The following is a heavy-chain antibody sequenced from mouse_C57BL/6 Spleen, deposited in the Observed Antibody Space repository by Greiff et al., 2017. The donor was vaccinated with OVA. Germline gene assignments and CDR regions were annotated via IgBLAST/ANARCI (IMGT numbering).Heavy chain of an antibody. J-gene: IGHJ4*01. V-gene: IGHV1-19*01. D-gene: IGHD2-1*01. CDR3: ARGNGNFPMDY. CDR2: INPYNGGT. Sequence: EVQLQQSGPVLVKPGASVKMSCKASGYTFTDYYMNWVKQSHGKSLEWIGVINPYNGGTSYNQKFKGKATLTVDKSSSTAYMELNSLTSEDSAVYYFARGNGNFPMDYWGQGTSVTVSS. CDR1: GYTFTDYY.